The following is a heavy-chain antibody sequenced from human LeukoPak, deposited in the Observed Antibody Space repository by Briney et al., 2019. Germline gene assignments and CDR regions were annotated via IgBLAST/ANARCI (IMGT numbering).Heavy chain of an antibody. J-gene: IGHJ6*02. CDR3: ARDMARGYCSGGSCYSQDYYYGMDV. V-gene: IGHV3-66*01. CDR2: IYSGGTT. Sequence: GGSLRLSCAASGFIFSSYAMSWVRQAPGKGLEWVSVIYSGGTTYYADSVKGRFTISRDNSKNTLYLQMNSLRAEDTAVYYCARDMARGYCSGGSCYSQDYYYGMDVWGQGTTVTVSS. D-gene: IGHD2-15*01. CDR1: GFIFSSYA.